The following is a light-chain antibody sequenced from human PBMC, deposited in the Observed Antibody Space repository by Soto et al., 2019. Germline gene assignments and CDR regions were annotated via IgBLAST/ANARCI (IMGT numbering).Light chain of an antibody. J-gene: IGLJ2*01. CDR3: QSYDSSLSPY. Sequence: QSVLTQPPSVSGAPGQRVTISCTGSSSNIGAGYDVHWYQQLPGTAPKLLIYGNSNRPSGVPDRFSGSKSGTSASLAITGLQAEDEADYYCQSYDSSLSPYFGGGTQLTVL. V-gene: IGLV1-40*01. CDR2: GNS. CDR1: SSNIGAGYD.